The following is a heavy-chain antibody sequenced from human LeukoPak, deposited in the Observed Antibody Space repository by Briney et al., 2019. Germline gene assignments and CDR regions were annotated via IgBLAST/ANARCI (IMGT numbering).Heavy chain of an antibody. CDR2: ISAYNGNT. J-gene: IGHJ6*03. D-gene: IGHD3-10*01. Sequence: ASVKVSCKASGYTFTSYGISWVRQAPGQGLEWMGWISAYNGNTNYAQKLQGRVTMTRNTSISTAYMELSSLRSEDTAVYYCARVWKPLWFGELLSYYYYYMDVWGKGTTVTISS. V-gene: IGHV1-18*01. CDR3: ARVWKPLWFGELLSYYYYYMDV. CDR1: GYTFTSYG.